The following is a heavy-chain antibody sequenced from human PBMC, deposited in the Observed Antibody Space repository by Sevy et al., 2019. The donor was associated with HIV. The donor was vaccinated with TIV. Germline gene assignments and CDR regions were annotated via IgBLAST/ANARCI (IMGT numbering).Heavy chain of an antibody. D-gene: IGHD3-22*01. J-gene: IGHJ4*02. V-gene: IGHV3-15*01. Sequence: GGSLRLSCAASGFTFSNAWMSWVRQAPGKGLEWVGRIKSKTDGGTTGYAAPVKGRFTISRDDSKNTLYLQMNSLKTEDTAVYYCTTDLGFNMMIYWGQGTLVTVSS. CDR3: TTDLGFNMMIY. CDR1: GFTFSNAW. CDR2: IKSKTDGGTT.